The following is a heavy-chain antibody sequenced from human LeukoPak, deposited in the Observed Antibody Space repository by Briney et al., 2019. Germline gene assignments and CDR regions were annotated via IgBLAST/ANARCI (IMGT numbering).Heavy chain of an antibody. Sequence: ASVKVSCKASGYTLTSYGISWVRQAPGQGLEWMGWISAYNGNTNYAQNLQGRVTMTTDTSTNTAYMELRSLRSDDTAVYYCANKLGTTPAGYGMDVWGQGTTVTVSS. CDR2: ISAYNGNT. CDR1: GYTLTSYG. D-gene: IGHD4-11*01. CDR3: ANKLGTTPAGYGMDV. V-gene: IGHV1-18*01. J-gene: IGHJ6*02.